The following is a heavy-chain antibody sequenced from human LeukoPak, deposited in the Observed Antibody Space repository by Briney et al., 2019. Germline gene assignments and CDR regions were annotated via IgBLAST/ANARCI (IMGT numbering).Heavy chain of an antibody. D-gene: IGHD2-2*01. CDR2: IYYSGST. V-gene: IGHV4-30-4*01. CDR1: GGSISSGDYY. J-gene: IGHJ3*02. CDR3: ARERIRYCSSTSCYVGAFDI. Sequence: PSETLSLTCTVSGGSISSGDYYWSWIRQPPGKGLEWIGYIYYSGSTYYNPSLKSRVTISADTSKNQFSLKLSSVTAADTAVYYCARERIRYCSSTSCYVGAFDIWGQGTMVTVSS.